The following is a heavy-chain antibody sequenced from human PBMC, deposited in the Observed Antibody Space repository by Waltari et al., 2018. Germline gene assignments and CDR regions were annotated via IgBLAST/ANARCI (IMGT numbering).Heavy chain of an antibody. D-gene: IGHD6-19*01. J-gene: IGHJ4*02. V-gene: IGHV3-23*01. CDR2: VSVTGGST. CDR1: GFTFSTYA. CDR3: AKTYNSGWNFFDY. Sequence: EVQLLESGGGLVQPGGSLRLSCADSGFTFSTYAVSWVRQAPGKGLELFSVVSVTGGSTYYADSVKGRFTISRDNSKNTLYLQMHNLRGDDTAVYYCAKTYNSGWNFFDYWGQGTLVTVSS.